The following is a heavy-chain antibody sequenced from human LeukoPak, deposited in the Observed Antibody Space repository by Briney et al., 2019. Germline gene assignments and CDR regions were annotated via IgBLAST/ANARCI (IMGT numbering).Heavy chain of an antibody. Sequence: PSETLTLTCTVSGGSISSSSYYWGRIRQPPGKGLEWIGSIYCSGSTYYNPSVKSRVTIAVDTSKHQFSLKLSSVTAAATAVYYCARHYGYYDSSGYDYWGQGTLVTVSS. V-gene: IGHV4-39*01. J-gene: IGHJ4*02. D-gene: IGHD3-22*01. CDR3: ARHYGYYDSSGYDY. CDR1: GGSISSSSYY. CDR2: IYCSGST.